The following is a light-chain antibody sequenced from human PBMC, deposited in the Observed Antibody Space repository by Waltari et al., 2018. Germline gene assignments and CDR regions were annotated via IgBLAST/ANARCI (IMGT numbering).Light chain of an antibody. CDR3: QQYHSYSLT. CDR1: QSISSW. J-gene: IGKJ4*01. Sequence: DIQMTQSPSTLSASVGDRVTITCRASQSISSWLAWYQQKPGKAPKLLIYKASTLESGVPSRFSGSGSGTEFTLTISSLQPDEFATYYCQQYHSYSLTFGGGTKVEIK. V-gene: IGKV1-5*03. CDR2: KAS.